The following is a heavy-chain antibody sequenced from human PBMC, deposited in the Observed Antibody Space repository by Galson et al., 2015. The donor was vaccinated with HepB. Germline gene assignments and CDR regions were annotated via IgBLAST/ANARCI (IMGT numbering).Heavy chain of an antibody. CDR3: TMVREVHYYYYGMDV. CDR2: IYPGGSDT. CDR1: GYSFTSYW. D-gene: IGHD3-10*01. V-gene: IGHV5-51*01. J-gene: IGHJ6*02. Sequence: QSGAEVKKPGESLKISCKGSGYSFTSYWIGWVRQMPGKGLEWMGIIYPGGSDTRYSPSFQGQVTISADKSISTAYLQWSSLKASDTAMYYCTMVREVHYYYYGMDVWGQGTTVTVSS.